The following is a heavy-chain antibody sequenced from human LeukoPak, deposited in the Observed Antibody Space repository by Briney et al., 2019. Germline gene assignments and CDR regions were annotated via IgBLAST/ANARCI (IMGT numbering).Heavy chain of an antibody. CDR1: GGFISSGGYS. CDR3: AVYYYGMDV. CDR2: IYHSGST. V-gene: IGHV4-30-2*01. J-gene: IGHJ6*02. Sequence: SETLSLTCAVSGGFISSGGYSWSWIRQPPGKGLEWIGYIYHSGSTYYNPSLKSRVTISVDRSKNQFSLKLSSVTAADTAVYYCAVYYYGMDVWGQGTTVTVSS.